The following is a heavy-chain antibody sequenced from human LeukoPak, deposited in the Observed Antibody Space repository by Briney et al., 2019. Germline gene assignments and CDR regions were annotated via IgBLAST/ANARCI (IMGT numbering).Heavy chain of an antibody. Sequence: GGSLRLSCAASGFTFSSYSMNWVRQAPGKGLEWVSSISSSSSYIYYADSVKGRFTISRDNAKNSLYLQINSLRAEDTAVYYCARGRNGDYVYYFDYWGQGTLVTVSS. CDR1: GFTFSSYS. J-gene: IGHJ4*02. CDR2: ISSSSSYI. D-gene: IGHD4-17*01. V-gene: IGHV3-21*01. CDR3: ARGRNGDYVYYFDY.